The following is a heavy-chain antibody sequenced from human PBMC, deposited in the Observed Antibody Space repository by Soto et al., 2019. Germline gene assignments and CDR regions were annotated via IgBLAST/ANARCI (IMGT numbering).Heavy chain of an antibody. V-gene: IGHV2-5*02. J-gene: IGHJ4*02. D-gene: IGHD2-2*01. CDR1: GFSLSTTAEG. Sequence: QITLKESGPTLVKPTQPLTLTCTFSGFSLSTTAEGVGWIRQPPGKALEWLALIYWDDDERYSPSLKSRLTITKDSSKNPVVLTMTNVDPVDTATYYCAHGSCSSADCYPNPYLDYWGQGILVTVSS. CDR3: AHGSCSSADCYPNPYLDY. CDR2: IYWDDDE.